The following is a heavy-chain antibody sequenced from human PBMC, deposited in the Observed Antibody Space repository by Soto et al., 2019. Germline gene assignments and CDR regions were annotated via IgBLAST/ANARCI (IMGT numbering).Heavy chain of an antibody. CDR3: ARTLKPTRNTDTNWFDP. Sequence: SETLSLTCTVSGGSINSYSWSWIRQPLGKGLEWIGYIYYTGSTDYSPSLKSRVAISVDTSKNQFSLNLSSVTAADTAVYYCARTLKPTRNTDTNWFDPWGQGTLVTVSS. CDR2: IYYTGST. D-gene: IGHD1-1*01. CDR1: GGSINSYS. V-gene: IGHV4-59*01. J-gene: IGHJ5*02.